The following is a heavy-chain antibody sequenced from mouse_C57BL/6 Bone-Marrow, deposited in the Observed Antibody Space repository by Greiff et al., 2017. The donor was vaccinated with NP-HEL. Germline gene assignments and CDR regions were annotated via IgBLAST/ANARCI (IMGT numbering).Heavy chain of an antibody. V-gene: IGHV3-8*01. Sequence: EVQRVESGPGLAKPSQTLSLTCSVTGYSITSDYWNWIRKFPGNKLEYMGYISYSGSTYYNPSPKSRNSITRDTSKNQYYLQLNSVTTEDTATYYCARSPLWLRRNYYAMDYWGQGTSVTVSS. CDR3: ARSPLWLRRNYYAMDY. CDR2: ISYSGST. CDR1: GYSITSDY. D-gene: IGHD2-2*01. J-gene: IGHJ4*01.